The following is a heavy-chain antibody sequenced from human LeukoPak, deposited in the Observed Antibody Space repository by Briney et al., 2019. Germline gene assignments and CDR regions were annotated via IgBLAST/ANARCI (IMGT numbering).Heavy chain of an antibody. CDR1: GGSISSGGYY. D-gene: IGHD4-4*01. CDR2: IYYSGST. Sequence: SETLSLTCTVSGGSISSGGYYWSWIRQHPGKGLEWIGYIYYSGSTYYNPSLKSRVTIAVDTSKNQFSLKLSSVTAADTAVYYCARGSTRGLATVTTRRFRYYYGMDVWGQGTTVTVSS. V-gene: IGHV4-31*03. CDR3: ARGSTRGLATVTTRRFRYYYGMDV. J-gene: IGHJ6*02.